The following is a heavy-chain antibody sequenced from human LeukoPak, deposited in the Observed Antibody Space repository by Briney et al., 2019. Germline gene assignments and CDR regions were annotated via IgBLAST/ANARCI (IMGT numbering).Heavy chain of an antibody. V-gene: IGHV3-23*01. CDR1: GFTFSSYA. CDR2: ISGSGGST. J-gene: IGHJ4*02. D-gene: IGHD6-13*01. Sequence: GGSLRLSCAASGFTFSSYAMSWVRQAPGKGLEWVSAISGSGGSTYYADSVKGRFTISRDNSKSMLYLQMNSLRAEDTAVYYCAKVPTAAGIIDFDYWGQGTLVTVSS. CDR3: AKVPTAAGIIDFDY.